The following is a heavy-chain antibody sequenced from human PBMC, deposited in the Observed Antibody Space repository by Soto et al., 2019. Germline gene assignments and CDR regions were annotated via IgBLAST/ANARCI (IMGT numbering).Heavy chain of an antibody. CDR1: GFTFSNYG. CDR2: ISGSGDKT. J-gene: IGHJ6*02. D-gene: IGHD3-10*01. Sequence: GGSMRLSCAASGFTFSNYGIHWVSQAPGKGLGWVAAISGSGDKTYYADSVKGRFTISRDNSKNTLYLQMNSLRAEDTAVYYCAKNLIRYYYYGMDVWGQGTTVT. V-gene: IGHV3-23*01. CDR3: AKNLIRYYYYGMDV.